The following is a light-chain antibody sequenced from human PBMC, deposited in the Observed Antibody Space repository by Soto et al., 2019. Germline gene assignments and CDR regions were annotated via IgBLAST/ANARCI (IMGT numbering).Light chain of an antibody. J-gene: IGLJ1*01. CDR2: DVT. CDR3: SSFAGSYTHV. V-gene: IGLV2-11*01. CDR1: NSDVGGYDY. Sequence: QSALTQPRSVAGSPGQAVTFSCTGTNSDVGGYDYVSWYQQLPGEAPKLIIYDVTKRPSGVPNRFSGSKSGNAASLTISGLQAEDEADYFCSSFAGSYTHVFGSGTKGTVL.